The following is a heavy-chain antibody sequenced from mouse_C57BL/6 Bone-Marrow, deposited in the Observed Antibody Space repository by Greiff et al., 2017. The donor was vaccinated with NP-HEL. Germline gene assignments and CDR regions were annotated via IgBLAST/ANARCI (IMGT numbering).Heavy chain of an antibody. D-gene: IGHD2-5*01. CDR1: GFNIKDYY. CDR3: ATLYYSKGYYYAMDY. V-gene: IGHV14-2*01. CDR2: IDPEDGET. J-gene: IGHJ4*01. Sequence: VQLKQSGAELVKPGASVKLSCTASGFNIKDYYMHWVKQRTEQGLEWIGRIDPEDGETKYAPKFQGKATITADTSSNTAYLQLSSLTSEDTAVYDCATLYYSKGYYYAMDYWGQGTSVTVSS.